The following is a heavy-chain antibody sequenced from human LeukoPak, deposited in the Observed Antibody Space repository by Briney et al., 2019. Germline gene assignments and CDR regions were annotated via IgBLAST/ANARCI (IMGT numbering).Heavy chain of an antibody. D-gene: IGHD6-19*01. CDR3: AREVAEAVAGTEIYYYYYGMDV. J-gene: IGHJ6*02. CDR1: GDSVSSNSAA. CDR2: TYYRSKWYN. Sequence: SQTLSLTCAISGDSVSSNSAAWNWIRQSPSRGLEWLGRTYYRSKWYNDYAVSVKSRITINPDTSKNQFSLQLNSMTPEDTAVYYCAREVAEAVAGTEIYYYYYGMDVWGQGTTVTVSS. V-gene: IGHV6-1*01.